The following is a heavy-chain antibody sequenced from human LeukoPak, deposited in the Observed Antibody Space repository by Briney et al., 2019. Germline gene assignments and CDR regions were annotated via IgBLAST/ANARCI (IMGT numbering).Heavy chain of an antibody. Sequence: GGSLRLSCAASGFTFSSYEMNWVRQAPGKGLEWVSYISSSGSTIYYADSVKGRFTISRDNAKNSLYLQMNSRRAEDTAVYYCAELGITMIGGVWGKGTTVTISS. CDR3: AELGITMIGGV. D-gene: IGHD3-10*02. J-gene: IGHJ6*04. CDR2: ISSSGSTI. V-gene: IGHV3-48*03. CDR1: GFTFSSYE.